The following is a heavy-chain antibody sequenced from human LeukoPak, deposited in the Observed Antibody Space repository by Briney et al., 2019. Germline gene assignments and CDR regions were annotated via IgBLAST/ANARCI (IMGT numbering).Heavy chain of an antibody. CDR3: AKDPYNTAVANTNGWFDP. V-gene: IGHV3-23*01. J-gene: IGHJ5*02. CDR2: ISGSGGNT. Sequence: PGGSLRLSCAASGFTFSSYAMSWVRRAPGKGLEWVSSISGSGGNTYYAQSVKGRFTISRDNSENTLYLQMDTLRVDDTALYFCAKDPYNTAVANTNGWFDPWGQGTLVTVSS. D-gene: IGHD6-19*01. CDR1: GFTFSSYA.